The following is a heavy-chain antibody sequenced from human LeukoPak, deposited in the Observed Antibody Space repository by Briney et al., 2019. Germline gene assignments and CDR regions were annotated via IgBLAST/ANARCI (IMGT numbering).Heavy chain of an antibody. CDR2: ISSSSSYI. CDR1: GFTYSSYS. Sequence: GGSLRLSSAASGFTYSSYSMNWVRQAPGKGLEWVSSISSSSSYIYYADSVKGRFTISRDNAKNSLYLQMNSLRAEDTAVYYCARTELVRGMDVWGQGTTLTVSS. V-gene: IGHV3-21*01. CDR3: ARTELVRGMDV. J-gene: IGHJ6*02. D-gene: IGHD6-13*01.